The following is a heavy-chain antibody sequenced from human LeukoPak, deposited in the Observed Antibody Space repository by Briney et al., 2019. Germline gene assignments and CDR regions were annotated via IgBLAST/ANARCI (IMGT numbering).Heavy chain of an antibody. V-gene: IGHV4-61*01. CDR3: ARGDDAVLVGDFYYYYGFDV. D-gene: IGHD1-26*01. Sequence: KSSETLSLTCTVSGGSVSPDSYYWNWIRQLPGKGLEWIGEINHSGSTNYNPSLKSRVTISVDMSKNQFSLRLSSVTAADTAVYYCARGDDAVLVGDFYYYYGFDVWGQGTTVTVSS. J-gene: IGHJ6*02. CDR2: INHSGST. CDR1: GGSVSPDSYY.